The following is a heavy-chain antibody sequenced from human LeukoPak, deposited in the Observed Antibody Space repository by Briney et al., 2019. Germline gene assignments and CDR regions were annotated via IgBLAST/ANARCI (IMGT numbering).Heavy chain of an antibody. J-gene: IGHJ3*02. D-gene: IGHD1-1*01. CDR1: GYTFTIYG. Sequence: SVKVSCKASGYTFTIYGISWVRQAPGQGLEWMGWISAYNGNTNYAQKLQGRVTMTTDTSTSTAYMELRSLRSDDTAVYYCARDEERRDAFDIWGQGTMVTVSS. CDR2: ISAYNGNT. CDR3: ARDEERRDAFDI. V-gene: IGHV1-18*01.